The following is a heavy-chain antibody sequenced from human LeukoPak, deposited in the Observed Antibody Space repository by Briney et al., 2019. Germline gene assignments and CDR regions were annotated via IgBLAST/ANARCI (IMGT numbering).Heavy chain of an antibody. Sequence: GASVKVSCKASGYTITKYVMNWVRQAPGQGLEWMGWINTKTGNPTYAQGFTGRFAFSLDTSVSTAYLQISSLKAEDTAMYYCAREDYDSSGYYSDAFDIWGQGTMVTVSS. CDR2: INTKTGNP. V-gene: IGHV7-4-1*02. CDR3: AREDYDSSGYYSDAFDI. D-gene: IGHD3-22*01. CDR1: GYTITKYV. J-gene: IGHJ3*02.